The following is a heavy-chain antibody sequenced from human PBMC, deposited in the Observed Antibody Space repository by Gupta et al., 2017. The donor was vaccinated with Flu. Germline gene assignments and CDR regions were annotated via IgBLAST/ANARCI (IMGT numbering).Heavy chain of an antibody. V-gene: IGHV4-34*01. CDR2: ITHTDRT. CDR1: GGSISNFD. J-gene: IGHJ4*02. CDR3: AAEGHHCSNNTCRIQGSGY. D-gene: IGHD2-2*01. Sequence: QVRLQQWGAGLLKPSETLSLTCAVSGGSISNFDWTWIRQSPGKGLECIGGITHTDRTSYNPSLQSRRTRSLDTSRSRFSLTLTSVTAADTAVDYCAAEGHHCSNNTCRIQGSGYWGQGTLVTVSS.